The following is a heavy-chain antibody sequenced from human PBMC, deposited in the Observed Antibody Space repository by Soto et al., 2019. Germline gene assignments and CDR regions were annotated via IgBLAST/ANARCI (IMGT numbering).Heavy chain of an antibody. J-gene: IGHJ6*02. CDR3: AGSKRFYYYGSGSYPDYYYYGMDV. CDR1: GGSFSGYY. D-gene: IGHD3-10*01. CDR2: INHSGST. Sequence: SETLSLTCAVYGGSFSGYYWSWIRQPPGKGLEWIGEINHSGSTNYNPSLKSRVTISVDTSKNQFSLKLSSVTAADTAVYYCAGSKRFYYYGSGSYPDYYYYGMDVWGQGTTVT. V-gene: IGHV4-34*01.